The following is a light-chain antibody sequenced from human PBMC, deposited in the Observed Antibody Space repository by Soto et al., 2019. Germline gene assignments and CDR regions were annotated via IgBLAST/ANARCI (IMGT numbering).Light chain of an antibody. CDR3: QQYNSSPRT. V-gene: IGKV1-27*01. CDR1: QGISNY. J-gene: IGKJ1*01. Sequence: DIRMTQSPSSLSASVGDRVTITCRARQGISNYLAGYQQKPGKVPKLLIYAASTLQSGLGSRFSGSGSGTDFTLTISSLQPEDVATYYCQQYNSSPRTFGQGPHVDIQ. CDR2: AAS.